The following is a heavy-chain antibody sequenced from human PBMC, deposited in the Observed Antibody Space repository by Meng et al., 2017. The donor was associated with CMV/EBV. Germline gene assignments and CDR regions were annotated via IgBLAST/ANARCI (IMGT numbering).Heavy chain of an antibody. CDR3: ARDYDGSGEGYYYGMDV. D-gene: IGHD3-10*01. V-gene: IGHV3-21*01. CDR2: ISSSSSYI. Sequence: GGPLRLSCAASGFTFSSYSMNWVRQAPGKGLEWVSSISSSSSYIYYADSVKGRFTISRDNAKNSLYLQMNSLRAEDTAVYYCARDYDGSGEGYYYGMDVWGQGTTVTVSS. J-gene: IGHJ6*02. CDR1: GFTFSSYS.